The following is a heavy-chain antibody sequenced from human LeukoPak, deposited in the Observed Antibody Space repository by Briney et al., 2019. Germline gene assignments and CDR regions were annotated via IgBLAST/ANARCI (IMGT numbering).Heavy chain of an antibody. Sequence: SGGSLRLSCAASGFTFSSYSMNWVRQAPGKGLEWVSSISSSSSYIYYADSVKGRFTISRDNAKNSLYLQMNSLRAEDTAVYYCARGGGRHVEYWGQGNLVTVSS. CDR3: ARGGGRHVEY. CDR2: ISSSSSYI. CDR1: GFTFSSYS. V-gene: IGHV3-21*04. D-gene: IGHD3-16*01. J-gene: IGHJ4*02.